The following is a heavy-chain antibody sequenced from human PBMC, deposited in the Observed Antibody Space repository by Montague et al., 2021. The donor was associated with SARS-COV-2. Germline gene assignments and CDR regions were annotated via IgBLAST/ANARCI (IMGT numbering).Heavy chain of an antibody. CDR3: ARGGVGATWAFDI. Sequence: SLRLSCAASGFTVNSNYMSWVRQAPGKGLEWVALIYSGGDTTYAVSVRDRFTISRDNSKNTLYLQMNSLIVEDTAVFYCARGGVGATWAFDIWGQGTMVTVSS. V-gene: IGHV3-53*01. CDR2: IYSGGDT. CDR1: GFTVNSNY. D-gene: IGHD1-26*01. J-gene: IGHJ3*02.